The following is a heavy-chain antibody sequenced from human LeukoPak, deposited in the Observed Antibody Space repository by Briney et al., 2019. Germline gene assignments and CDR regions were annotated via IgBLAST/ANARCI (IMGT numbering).Heavy chain of an antibody. CDR3: ARDYYDSSGYYDEYYFDY. CDR1: GFTFSSYS. D-gene: IGHD3-22*01. CDR2: ISSSSSYI. V-gene: IGHV3-21*01. Sequence: GGSLRLSCAASGFTFSSYSMNWVRQAPGKGLEWVSSISSSSSYIYYADSVKGRFTISRDNAKNSLYLQMNSLRAEDTAVYYCARDYYDSSGYYDEYYFDYWGQGTLVTVSS. J-gene: IGHJ4*02.